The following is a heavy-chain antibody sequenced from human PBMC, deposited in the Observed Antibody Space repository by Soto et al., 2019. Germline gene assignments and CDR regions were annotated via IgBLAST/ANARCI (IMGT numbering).Heavy chain of an antibody. J-gene: IGHJ6*02. V-gene: IGHV4-59*01. CDR2: IYYCGST. Sequence: QVQLQESGPGLVTPSENLSLTCTVSGGSISSYYWNWIRQPPGKGLEWFGYIYYCGSTNYNPSRKRRVTISVDTSKNQFPLKLSSVTAADTAVYYCAREGTTVDSYDYYGMDVWGQGTTVTVSS. CDR3: AREGTTVDSYDYYGMDV. CDR1: GGSISSYY. D-gene: IGHD1-1*01.